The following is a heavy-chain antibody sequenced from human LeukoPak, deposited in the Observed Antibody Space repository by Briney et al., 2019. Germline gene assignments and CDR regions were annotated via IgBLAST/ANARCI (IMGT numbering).Heavy chain of an antibody. CDR2: IHYTGST. Sequence: AETLSLTCTVSGGSITSSYWSWIRQSPGKGLEWIGYIHYTGSTNYNPSLKSRVTMLIVTSKNQFSLKLSSVTAADTAVYYCARGRYSAGDNWFDPWGQGTLVTVSS. CDR3: ARGRYSAGDNWFDP. V-gene: IGHV4-59*01. CDR1: GGSITSSY. D-gene: IGHD3-9*01. J-gene: IGHJ5*02.